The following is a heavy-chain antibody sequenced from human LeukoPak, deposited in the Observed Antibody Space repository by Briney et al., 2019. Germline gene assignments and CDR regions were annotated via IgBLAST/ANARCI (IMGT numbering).Heavy chain of an antibody. Sequence: SETLSLTCTVSGGSLSSNSFYWNWIRQPAGKGLEWIGRIHTSGSTNYNPSLKGRVTISVDTPKNQFSLKLSSVTAADTAVYYCARDPAAAGTYWGQGTLVTVSS. V-gene: IGHV4-61*02. CDR3: ARDPAAAGTY. CDR1: GGSLSSNSFY. J-gene: IGHJ4*02. CDR2: IHTSGST. D-gene: IGHD6-13*01.